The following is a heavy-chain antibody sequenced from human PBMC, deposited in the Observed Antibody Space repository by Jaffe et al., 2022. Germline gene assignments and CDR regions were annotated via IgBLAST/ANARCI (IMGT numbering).Heavy chain of an antibody. CDR2: IRSKAYGGTT. D-gene: IGHD3-16*01. J-gene: IGHJ4*02. V-gene: IGHV3-49*03. CDR1: GFTFGDYA. Sequence: EVQLVESGGGLVQPGRSLRLSCTASGFTFGDYAMSWFRQAPGKGLEWVGFIRSKAYGGTTEYAASVKGRFTISRDDSKSIAYLQMNSLKTEDTAVYYCTSYFYDYRLGELFPDYWGQGTLVTVSS. CDR3: TSYFYDYRLGELFPDY.